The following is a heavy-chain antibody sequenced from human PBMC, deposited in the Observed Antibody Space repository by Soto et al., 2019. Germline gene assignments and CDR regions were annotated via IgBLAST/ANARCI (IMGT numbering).Heavy chain of an antibody. Sequence: QVQLVQSGAEVKKPGASVKVSCKASGYTFTNYAIHWVRQAPGQRLEWMGWINAGNGNTKYSQKFQGRVTITRDTSANTAYMELSRLRSEDTAVYYGARANYYYDSGRWRGSYYYYGIDVWGQGTTVTVSS. V-gene: IGHV1-3*01. J-gene: IGHJ6*02. CDR2: INAGNGNT. D-gene: IGHD3-22*01. CDR3: ARANYYYDSGRWRGSYYYYGIDV. CDR1: GYTFTNYA.